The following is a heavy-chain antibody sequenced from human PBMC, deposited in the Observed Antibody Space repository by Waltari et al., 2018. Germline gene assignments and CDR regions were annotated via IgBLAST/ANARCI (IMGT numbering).Heavy chain of an antibody. CDR2: VYYSGST. D-gene: IGHD3-22*01. CDR1: GVSISSGADH. CDR3: ARADYYYDKNWFDP. J-gene: IGHJ5*02. Sequence: QVQLQESGPGLVKPSQTLSLTCTVSGVSISSGADHWNWIRQPPGKGLEWIGYVYYSGSTYYNPSLKSRLTISVDTSKNQFYLHLNSVTAADTAVYYCARADYYYDKNWFDPWGQGTPVTVSS. V-gene: IGHV4-30-4*08.